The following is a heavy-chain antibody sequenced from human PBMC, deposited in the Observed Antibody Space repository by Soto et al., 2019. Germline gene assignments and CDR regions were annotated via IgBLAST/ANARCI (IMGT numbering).Heavy chain of an antibody. CDR2: VYSGGGT. Sequence: PSETLSLTCTVSGGSLRGYSWSWIRQSPGKGLEWIGYVYSGGGTNYSPSFMGRVTISVDTSKNQFSLKLTSVTAADTAVYYCARDKITRLFDYWGQGTLVTVSS. D-gene: IGHD3-10*01. J-gene: IGHJ4*02. V-gene: IGHV4-59*12. CDR1: GGSLRGYS. CDR3: ARDKITRLFDY.